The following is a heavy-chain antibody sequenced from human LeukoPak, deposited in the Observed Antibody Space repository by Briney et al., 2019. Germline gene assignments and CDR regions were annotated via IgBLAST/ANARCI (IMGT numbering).Heavy chain of an antibody. V-gene: IGHV4-34*01. CDR1: GGSFSGYY. Sequence: SETLSLTCAVYGGSFSGYYWSWIRQPPGKGLEWIGEINHSGSTNYNPSLKSRVTISVDTSKNQFSLKLSSVTAADTAVYYCARGARGWSSGYNWFDPWGQGTLVTVSS. CDR2: INHSGST. J-gene: IGHJ5*02. D-gene: IGHD6-19*01. CDR3: ARGARGWSSGYNWFDP.